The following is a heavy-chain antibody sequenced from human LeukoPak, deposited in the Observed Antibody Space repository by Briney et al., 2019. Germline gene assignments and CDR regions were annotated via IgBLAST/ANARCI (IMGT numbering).Heavy chain of an antibody. CDR2: IYYSGST. CDR1: GGSISSYY. CDR3: AREFRAKVPTYYDFRSGHRWGKYYFDY. V-gene: IGHV4-59*12. J-gene: IGHJ4*02. Sequence: SETLSLTCTVSGGSISSYYWSWIRQPPGKGLEWIGYIYYSGSTNYNPSLKSRVTISVDTSKNQFSLKLSSVTAADTAVYYCAREFRAKVPTYYDFRSGHRWGKYYFDYWGQGTLVTVSS. D-gene: IGHD3-3*01.